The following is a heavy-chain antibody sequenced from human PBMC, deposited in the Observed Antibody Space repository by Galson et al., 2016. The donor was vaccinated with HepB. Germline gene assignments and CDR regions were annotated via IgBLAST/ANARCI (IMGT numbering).Heavy chain of an antibody. V-gene: IGHV3-11*01. CDR1: GFSFSDHY. J-gene: IGHJ6*02. D-gene: IGHD5-18*01. CDR3: ARDPDTSSKVDV. CDR2: ISSSGTVL. Sequence: SLRLSCAASGFSFSDHYMSWIRQAPGKGLESIAYISSSGTVLYYAASAQGRFTISRDNAKKSLYLRMNSLRADDPGVYYCARDPDTSSKVDVWGHGTTVTVSS.